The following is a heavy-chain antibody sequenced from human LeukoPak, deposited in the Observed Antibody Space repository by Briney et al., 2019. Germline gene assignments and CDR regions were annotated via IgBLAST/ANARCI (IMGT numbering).Heavy chain of an antibody. CDR2: INPSGGST. J-gene: IGHJ3*02. Sequence: ASVKVSCKASGYTFTSYYMHWVRQAPGQGLEWMGIINPSGGSTSYAQKFQGRVTMTRDMSTSTAYMELSSLRSEDTAVYYCARDDYTYYYDSSGYYRSLDIWGQGTMVTVSS. D-gene: IGHD3-22*01. CDR3: ARDDYTYYYDSSGYYRSLDI. CDR1: GYTFTSYY. V-gene: IGHV1-46*01.